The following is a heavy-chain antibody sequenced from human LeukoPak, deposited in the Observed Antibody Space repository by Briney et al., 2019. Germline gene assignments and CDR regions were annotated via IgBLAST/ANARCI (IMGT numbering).Heavy chain of an antibody. Sequence: SETLSLTCTVSGGSISSGDYYWSWVRQPPGKGLEWIGYIYYSGSTYYNPSLKSRVTISVDTSKNQFSLKLSSVTAADTAVYYCARGPIMIVVPGRGNFDYWGQGTLVTVFS. V-gene: IGHV4-30-4*01. D-gene: IGHD3-22*01. CDR3: ARGPIMIVVPGRGNFDY. CDR1: GGSISSGDYY. CDR2: IYYSGST. J-gene: IGHJ4*02.